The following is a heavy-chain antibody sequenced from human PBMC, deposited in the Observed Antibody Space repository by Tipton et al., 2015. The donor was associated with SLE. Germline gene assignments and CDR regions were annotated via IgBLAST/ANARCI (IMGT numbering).Heavy chain of an antibody. CDR3: ARDGDTAMVL. CDR1: GFNVSYNY. CDR2: IYSGGST. D-gene: IGHD5-18*01. V-gene: IGHV3-66*02. J-gene: IGHJ4*02. Sequence: SLRLSCAASGFNVSYNYMSWVRQASGKGLEWVSVIYSGGSTYYADSVQGRFTISRDNSRNTLYLRMNSLRPEDTAVYYCARDGDTAMVLWGQGTLVTVSS.